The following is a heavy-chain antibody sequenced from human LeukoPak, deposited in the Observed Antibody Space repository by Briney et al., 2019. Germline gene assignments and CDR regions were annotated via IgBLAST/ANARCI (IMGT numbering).Heavy chain of an antibody. J-gene: IGHJ4*02. V-gene: IGHV3-7*01. CDR3: ASDMNYYGSGSYPSPFDY. Sequence: GGSLRLSCAASGFTFSSSWMTWIRQAPGTGLEWLANINQDGSVINYVDSVRGRLTISRDNAKYSLYLQMNSLRAEDTAVYYCASDMNYYGSGSYPSPFDYWGQGTLVTVSS. CDR2: INQDGSVI. D-gene: IGHD3-10*01. CDR1: GFTFSSSW.